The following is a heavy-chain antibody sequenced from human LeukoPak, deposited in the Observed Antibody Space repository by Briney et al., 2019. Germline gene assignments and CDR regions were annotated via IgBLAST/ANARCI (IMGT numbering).Heavy chain of an antibody. Sequence: GSLRLSCAASGFTFSNAWMSWIRQPPGKGLEWIGYIYYSGSTNYNPPLKSRVTISVDTSKNQFSLKLSSVTAADTAVYYCARSRGGPRAFDIWGQGTMVTVSS. V-gene: IGHV4-59*01. J-gene: IGHJ3*02. CDR1: GFTFSNAW. CDR2: IYYSGST. D-gene: IGHD2-15*01. CDR3: ARSRGGPRAFDI.